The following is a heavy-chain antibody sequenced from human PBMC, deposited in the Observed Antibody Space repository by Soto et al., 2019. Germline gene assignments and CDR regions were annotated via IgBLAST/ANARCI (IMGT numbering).Heavy chain of an antibody. CDR1: GFTFRSYG. Sequence: QVHLVESGGGVVQPGRSLRLSCAASGFTFRSYGMHWVRQAPGKGLEWVALIWYDGNNKYYTDSVKGRFTISRDNPKNTLYLQMNSLRAEDTAVYYCARLGGSGSYTIDYWDQGTLVTVSS. D-gene: IGHD3-10*01. V-gene: IGHV3-33*01. CDR2: IWYDGNNK. CDR3: ARLGGSGSYTIDY. J-gene: IGHJ4*02.